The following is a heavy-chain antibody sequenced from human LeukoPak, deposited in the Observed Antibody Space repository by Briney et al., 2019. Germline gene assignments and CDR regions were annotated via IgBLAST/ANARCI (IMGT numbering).Heavy chain of an antibody. CDR2: FYYSGST. D-gene: IGHD1-26*01. CDR1: GGSISSSTYC. Sequence: SETLSLTCTVSGGSISSSTYCRGWIRQPPGKGLEWIGTFYYSGSTYCNPSLKSRVTISVDTSKNQFSLQLTSMTAADTAVYYCARHPRPVGNYYFDYWGQGALVTVSS. J-gene: IGHJ4*02. CDR3: ARHPRPVGNYYFDY. V-gene: IGHV4-39*01.